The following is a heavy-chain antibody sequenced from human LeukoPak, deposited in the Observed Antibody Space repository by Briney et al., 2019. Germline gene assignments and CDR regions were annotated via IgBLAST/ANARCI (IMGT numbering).Heavy chain of an antibody. CDR1: GYTFTGYY. CDR3: ARDRIAAAGTEWFDP. Sequence: ASVKVSCKASGYTFTGYYMHWVRQAPGQGLEWMGWINPNSGGTNYAQKFQGRVTMTRDTSISTAYMELSRLRSDDTAVYYCARDRIAAAGTEWFDPWGQGTLVTVSS. CDR2: INPNSGGT. D-gene: IGHD6-13*01. V-gene: IGHV1-2*02. J-gene: IGHJ5*02.